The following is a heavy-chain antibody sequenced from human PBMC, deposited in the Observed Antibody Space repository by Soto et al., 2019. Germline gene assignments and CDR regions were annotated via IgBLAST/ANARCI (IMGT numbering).Heavy chain of an antibody. CDR1: GYTFTSYG. Sequence: ASVKVSCKASGYTFTSYGISWVRQAPGQGLEWMGWISAYNGNTNYAQKLQGRVTMTTDTSTSTAYMELRSLRSDDTAVYYCLRYGGYSSGWYYYYYGMDGWGQGTTVTVSS. D-gene: IGHD6-19*01. CDR3: LRYGGYSSGWYYYYYGMDG. V-gene: IGHV1-18*01. CDR2: ISAYNGNT. J-gene: IGHJ6*02.